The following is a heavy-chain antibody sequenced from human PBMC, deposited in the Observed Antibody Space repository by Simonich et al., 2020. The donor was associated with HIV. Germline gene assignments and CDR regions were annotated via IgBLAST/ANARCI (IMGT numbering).Heavy chain of an antibody. J-gene: IGHJ4*02. Sequence: QMQLVQSGPEVKKPGTSVKVSCKASGFTFSSSAMQWVRQARGQRRGWIGWNVVGSGNTNYAQKFQERVTITRDMSTSTAYMELSSLRSEDTAVYYCASVRYGSGSYYSDYWGQGTLVTVSS. CDR3: ASVRYGSGSYYSDY. CDR1: GFTFSSSA. D-gene: IGHD3-10*01. CDR2: NVVGSGNT. V-gene: IGHV1-58*02.